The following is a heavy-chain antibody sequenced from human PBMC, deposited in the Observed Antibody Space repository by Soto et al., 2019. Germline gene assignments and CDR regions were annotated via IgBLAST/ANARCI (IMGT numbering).Heavy chain of an antibody. CDR1: GYTFTSYA. J-gene: IGHJ4*02. CDR2: INDGNGNT. CDR3: ARAANWNYDY. V-gene: IGHV1-3*01. Sequence: ASANGSCKASGYTFTSYARHCVRKAHGQRLEWMGWINDGNGNTKYSQKFQGRVTITRDTSASTAYMELSSLRSEDTAVYYCARAANWNYDYWGQGTLVTVSS. D-gene: IGHD1-7*01.